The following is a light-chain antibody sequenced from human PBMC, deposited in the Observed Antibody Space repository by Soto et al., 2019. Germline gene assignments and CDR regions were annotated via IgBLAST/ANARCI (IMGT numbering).Light chain of an antibody. CDR2: KAS. J-gene: IGKJ4*02. CDR3: QQYSSYSP. CDR1: QSINNL. V-gene: IGKV1-5*03. Sequence: DIQMTQSPSTLSASVGDRVAITCRASQSINNLLAWYQQKPGKAPKLLIYKASSLESGVPSRFSGNGSGTEFTLTISSLQPEDFATYYCQQYSSYSPFGGGTKVEIK.